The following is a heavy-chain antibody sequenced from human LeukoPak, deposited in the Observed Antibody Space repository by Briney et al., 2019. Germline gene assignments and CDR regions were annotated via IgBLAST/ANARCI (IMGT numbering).Heavy chain of an antibody. CDR2: IYSSGRT. J-gene: IGHJ4*02. D-gene: IGHD3-22*01. CDR3: ARHYPRLAGAFDS. Sequence: SETLSLTCSVSGGSFSGYYLNGIRLSPGKGLEWIAFIYSSGRTSYNPSLQSRVTISVDTSKNQVSLNLNSVTAADTAVYYCARHYPRLAGAFDSWGQGTLVIVSS. V-gene: IGHV4-59*08. CDR1: GGSFSGYY.